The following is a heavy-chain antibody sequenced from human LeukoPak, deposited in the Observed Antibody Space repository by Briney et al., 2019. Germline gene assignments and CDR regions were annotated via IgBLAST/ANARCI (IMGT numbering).Heavy chain of an antibody. CDR3: ASARLGELSLYYFDY. Sequence: SETLSLTCAVYGGSFSGYYWSWIRQPPGKGLEWIGEINHSGSTNYNPSLKSRVTISVDTSKNQFSLKLSSVTAADTAVYCCASARLGELSLYYFDYWGQGTLVTVSS. V-gene: IGHV4-34*01. CDR2: INHSGST. D-gene: IGHD3-16*02. CDR1: GGSFSGYY. J-gene: IGHJ4*02.